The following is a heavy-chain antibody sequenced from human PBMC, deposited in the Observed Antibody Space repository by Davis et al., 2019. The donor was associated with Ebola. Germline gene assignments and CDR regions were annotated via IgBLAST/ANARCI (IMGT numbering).Heavy chain of an antibody. J-gene: IGHJ6*02. V-gene: IGHV1-46*01. D-gene: IGHD6-19*01. CDR3: AREVGSGWTLGNYYYGMDV. Sequence: ASVKVSCKASGYTFTSYYMHWVRQAPGQGLEWMGWIVVGSGNTNYAQKFQGRVTITADESTSTAYMELSSLRSEDTAVYYCAREVGSGWTLGNYYYGMDVWGQGTTVTVSS. CDR2: IVVGSGNT. CDR1: GYTFTSYY.